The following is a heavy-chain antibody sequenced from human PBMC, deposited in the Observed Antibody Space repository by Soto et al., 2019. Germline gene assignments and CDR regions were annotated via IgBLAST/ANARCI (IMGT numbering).Heavy chain of an antibody. CDR2: ITETGGDT. Sequence: EVQLLESGGDLVQPGGSLRLSCAASGFTFSKFVMRWVRQTPGKGLEWVSTITETGGDTYYTDSVKGRFTISRDNSKNPWYLQRPSLRAEAPAFYSCPKAPPDGHHMDVWAKGPRSPSP. CDR3: PKAPPDGHHMDV. V-gene: IGHV3-23*01. J-gene: IGHJ6*02. CDR1: GFTFSKFV.